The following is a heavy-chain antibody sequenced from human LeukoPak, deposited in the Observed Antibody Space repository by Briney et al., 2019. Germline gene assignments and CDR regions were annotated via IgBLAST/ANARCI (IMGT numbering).Heavy chain of an antibody. CDR1: GFHFNTYW. D-gene: IGHD1-26*01. CDR3: ARDVGRFCTRGSWFSDA. V-gene: IGHV3-7*05. J-gene: IGHJ5*02. CDR2: IKEDGSET. Sequence: TGGSLRLSCAVSGFHFNTYWISWIRHAPGKGLQWLGNIKEDGSETYHVGSLKGRLTISRDNAKNSSFMEMSSLGVEDTAVYYCARDVGRFCTRGSWFSDAWGQGTLVTVSS.